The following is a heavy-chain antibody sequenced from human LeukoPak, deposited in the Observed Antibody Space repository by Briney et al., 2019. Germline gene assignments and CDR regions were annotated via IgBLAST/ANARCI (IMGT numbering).Heavy chain of an antibody. Sequence: GGSLRLSCAASGFTVSSNYMSWVRQAPGKGLEWVAIIWYDGSNNYYADSVKGRFTISRDNSKNTLSLQMNSLRAEDTAVYYCARDSIAVAGCFDSWGQGTLVTVSS. CDR3: ARDSIAVAGCFDS. V-gene: IGHV3-33*08. CDR1: GFTVSSNY. D-gene: IGHD6-19*01. CDR2: IWYDGSNN. J-gene: IGHJ4*02.